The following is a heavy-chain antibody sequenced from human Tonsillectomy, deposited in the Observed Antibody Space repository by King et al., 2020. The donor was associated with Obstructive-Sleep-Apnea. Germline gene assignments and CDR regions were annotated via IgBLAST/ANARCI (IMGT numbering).Heavy chain of an antibody. D-gene: IGHD2-2*01. Sequence: VQLVESGGGLVKPGGSLRISCAASGFPFSSYGMNWVRQAPGKGLECVSSISGCGDYIYYAETVKGRFTISRDNTKNTVYLQMSHRRVEVAATYFCASDRCSGTTCYDVFDIWGQGTAVAVSS. J-gene: IGHJ3*02. V-gene: IGHV3-21*04. CDR1: GFPFSSYG. CDR3: ASDRCSGTTCYDVFDI. CDR2: ISGCGDYI.